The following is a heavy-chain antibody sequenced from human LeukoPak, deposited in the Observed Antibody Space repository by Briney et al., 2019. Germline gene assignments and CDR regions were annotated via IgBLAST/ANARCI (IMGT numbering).Heavy chain of an antibody. D-gene: IGHD3-22*01. CDR1: GGSISSGSYY. V-gene: IGHV4-61*02. CDR2: IYTSGST. J-gene: IGHJ4*02. Sequence: SETLSLTCTVSGGSISSGSYYWSWIRQPAGKGLEWIGRIYTSGSTNYNPSLKSRVTISVDTSKNQFSLKLSSVTAADTAVYYCARGDDYYDSSGYYFFDYWGQGTLVTVSS. CDR3: ARGDDYYDSSGYYFFDY.